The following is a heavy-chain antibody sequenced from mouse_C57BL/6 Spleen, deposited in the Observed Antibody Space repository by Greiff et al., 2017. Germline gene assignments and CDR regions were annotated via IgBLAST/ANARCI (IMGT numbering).Heavy chain of an antibody. V-gene: IGHV1-50*01. Sequence: QVQLQQPGAELVKPGASVKLSCKASGYTFTSYWMQWVKQRPGQGLEWIGEIDPSDSYTNYNQKFKGKATLTVDTSSSTAYMQRSSLTSEDSAVYYCARGAYYGSSYGYFDVWGTGTTVTVSS. CDR1: GYTFTSYW. D-gene: IGHD1-1*01. CDR2: IDPSDSYT. J-gene: IGHJ1*03. CDR3: ARGAYYGSSYGYFDV.